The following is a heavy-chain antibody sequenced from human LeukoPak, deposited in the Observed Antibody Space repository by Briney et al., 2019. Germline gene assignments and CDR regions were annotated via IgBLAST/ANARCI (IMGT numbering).Heavy chain of an antibody. V-gene: IGHV3-48*01. CDR3: ARGGRRWFDP. CDR1: GFTFSSYS. CDR2: ISSSSSTI. D-gene: IGHD3-10*01. Sequence: GGSLRLSCAASGFTFSSYSMNWVRQAPGKGLEWVSYISSSSSTIYYADSVKGRFTISRDNAKNSLYLQMNSLRAEDTAVYYCARGGRRWFDPWGQGTLVTVSS. J-gene: IGHJ5*02.